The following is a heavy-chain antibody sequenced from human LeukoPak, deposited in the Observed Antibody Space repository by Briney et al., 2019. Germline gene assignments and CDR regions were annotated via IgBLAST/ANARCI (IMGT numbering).Heavy chain of an antibody. V-gene: IGHV4-59*08. D-gene: IGHD3-22*01. J-gene: IGHJ4*01. CDR3: ARHRDYYDT. CDR2: IYSSGSA. CDR1: GASINNNF. Sequence: SETLSLTCTVSGASINNNFWTWLRQPPGKGLEWIGYIYSSGSANYNPSLKSRVIISGDTSKNQISLNLTSVTAADTAVYFCARHRDYYDTWGHGTLVTVSS.